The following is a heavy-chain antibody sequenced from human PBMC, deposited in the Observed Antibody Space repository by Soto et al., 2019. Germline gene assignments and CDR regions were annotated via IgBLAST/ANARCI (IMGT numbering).Heavy chain of an antibody. Sequence: GGSLRLSCAASGFTFDDYAMHWVRQAPGKGLEWVSGISWKSGSIGNGDSVKGRFTISRDNAKKSLFLQMNSLRAEDTALYYCAKDTYYDFWSGYEGAMDVWGKGTTVTVSS. J-gene: IGHJ6*03. V-gene: IGHV3-9*01. D-gene: IGHD3-3*01. CDR3: AKDTYYDFWSGYEGAMDV. CDR2: ISWKSGSI. CDR1: GFTFDDYA.